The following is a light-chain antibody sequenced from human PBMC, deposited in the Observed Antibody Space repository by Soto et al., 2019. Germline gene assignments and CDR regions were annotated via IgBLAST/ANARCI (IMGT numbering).Light chain of an antibody. CDR2: SNN. V-gene: IGLV1-44*01. CDR1: SSNIGSNT. CDR3: AAWDDSLNGPV. Sequence: QSVLTQPPSASGTRGQRVTISCSGSSSNIGSNTVNWYQHLPGTAPKVLIYSNNQRPSGVPDRFSGSKSGTSASLAISGLQSEDEADYFCAAWDDSLNGPVLGGGTKVTVL. J-gene: IGLJ2*01.